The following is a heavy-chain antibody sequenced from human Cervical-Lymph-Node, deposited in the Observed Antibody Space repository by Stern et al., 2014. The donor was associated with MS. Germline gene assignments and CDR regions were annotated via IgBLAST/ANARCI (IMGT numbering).Heavy chain of an antibody. J-gene: IGHJ6*02. CDR1: GYSFTKYW. CDR3: ARHRQQTLYGMDV. V-gene: IGHV5-51*01. CDR2: IYPGDSDT. Sequence: VQLVQSGAEVKKPGESLKISCKGSGYSFTKYWIGWVRQMPGKGLEGIGVIYPGDSDTRYSPSFQGRVTISADKSISTAYLQWSSLKASDTAMYYCARHRQQTLYGMDVWGQGTTVTVSS. D-gene: IGHD6-13*01.